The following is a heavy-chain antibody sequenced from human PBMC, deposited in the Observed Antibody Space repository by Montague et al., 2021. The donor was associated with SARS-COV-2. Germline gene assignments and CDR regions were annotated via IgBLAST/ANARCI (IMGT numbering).Heavy chain of an antibody. J-gene: IGHJ4*02. CDR2: IEYSGST. Sequence: SETLSLTCTVSGDSLSFYFWTWIRQPPGRGLEWIGYIEYSGSTNYNPSLKSRVTISVDTSKNQFSLKLSSVTAAGTAVYYCVEIVGAADYWGQGNLVTVSS. V-gene: IGHV4-59*08. CDR1: GDSLSFYF. D-gene: IGHD1-26*01. CDR3: VEIVGAADY.